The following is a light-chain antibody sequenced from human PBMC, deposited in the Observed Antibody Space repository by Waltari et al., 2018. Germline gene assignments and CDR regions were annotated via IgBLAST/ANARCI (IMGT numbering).Light chain of an antibody. CDR2: LAS. CDR3: QQYYSIPLT. CDR1: QSVLYSSNNKNY. V-gene: IGKV4-1*01. Sequence: DIVMTQSSDSLAVSLGERATINCKSSQSVLYSSNNKNYLAWYPQKPGPPPKLLIYLASTRESGVPDRFTGSGSGTDFTLTISSLQAEDVAVYYCQQYYSIPLTFGGGTTVEIK. J-gene: IGKJ4*01.